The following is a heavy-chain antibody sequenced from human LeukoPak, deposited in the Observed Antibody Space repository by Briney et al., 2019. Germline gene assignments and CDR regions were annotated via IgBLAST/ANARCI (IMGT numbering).Heavy chain of an antibody. CDR2: IYYSGST. D-gene: IGHD1-26*01. J-gene: IGHJ4*02. Sequence: SETLSLTCTVSGGSISSSSYYWGWIRQPPGKGLEWIGSIYYSGSTYYNPSLKSRVTISVDTSKNQFSLKLSSVTAADTAVYYCARQGWELLGPSIDYWGQGTLVTVSS. CDR3: ARQGWELLGPSIDY. V-gene: IGHV4-39*01. CDR1: GGSISSSSYY.